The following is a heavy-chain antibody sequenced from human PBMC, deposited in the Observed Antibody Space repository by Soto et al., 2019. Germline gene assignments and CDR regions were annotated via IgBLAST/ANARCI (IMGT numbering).Heavy chain of an antibody. J-gene: IGHJ6*02. CDR2: FDPEDGET. CDR3: ATDLFYYYGMDV. V-gene: IGHV1-24*01. Sequence: ASVKVSCKASGYTFTGYYMHWVRQAPGQGLEWMGGFDPEDGETIYAQKFQGRVTMTEDTSTDTAYMELSSLRSEDTAVYYCATDLFYYYGMDVWGQGTTVTVSS. CDR1: GYTFTGYY.